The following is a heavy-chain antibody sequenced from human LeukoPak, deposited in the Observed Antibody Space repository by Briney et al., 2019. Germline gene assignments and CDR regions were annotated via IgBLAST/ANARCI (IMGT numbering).Heavy chain of an antibody. CDR1: GGSISSSSYY. J-gene: IGHJ3*02. D-gene: IGHD2-2*01. CDR2: IYYSGST. V-gene: IGHV4-39*07. CDR3: ARAHQLAFDI. Sequence: SETLSLTCTVSGGSISSSSYYWGWIRQPPGKGLEWIGSIYYSGSTYYNPSLKSRVTISVDTSKSQFSLKLSSVTAADTAVYYCARAHQLAFDIWGQGTMVTVSS.